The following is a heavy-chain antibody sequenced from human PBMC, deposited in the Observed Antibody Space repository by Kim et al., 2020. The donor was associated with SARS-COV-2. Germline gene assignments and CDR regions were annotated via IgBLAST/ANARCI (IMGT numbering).Heavy chain of an antibody. CDR3: ARKGCTNGVCYP. D-gene: IGHD2-8*01. J-gene: IGHJ5*02. V-gene: IGHV3-30*01. Sequence: YAASLQGRFTISRDNSKNTLYLQMNSLRAEDTAVYYCARKGCTNGVCYPWGQGTLVTVSS.